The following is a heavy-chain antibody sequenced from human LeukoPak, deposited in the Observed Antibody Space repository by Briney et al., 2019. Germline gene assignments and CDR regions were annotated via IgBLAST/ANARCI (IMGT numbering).Heavy chain of an antibody. D-gene: IGHD6-13*01. CDR1: GGSISSYY. J-gene: IGHJ4*02. CDR2: IYTSGST. Sequence: SETLFLTCTVSGGSISSYYWSWIRQPAGKGLEWIGRIYTSGSTNYNPSLKSRVTMSVDTSKNQFSLKLSSVTAADTAVYYCARENRNWEQLVIDYWGQGTLVTVSS. V-gene: IGHV4-4*07. CDR3: ARENRNWEQLVIDY.